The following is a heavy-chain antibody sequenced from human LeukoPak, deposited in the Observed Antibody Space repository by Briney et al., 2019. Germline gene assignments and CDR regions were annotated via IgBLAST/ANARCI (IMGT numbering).Heavy chain of an antibody. CDR2: IYPGDSDT. J-gene: IGHJ4*02. CDR1: GYSFTSYW. V-gene: IGHV5-51*01. Sequence: GESLKISCKGSGYSFTSYWIGWVRQMPGKGLEWMGIIYPGDSDTRYRPSFQGQVTISADKSISNAYLQWSSLKASDTAMYYCARRGYCTNGVCYPDSVDYWGQGTLVTVSS. D-gene: IGHD2-8*01. CDR3: ARRGYCTNGVCYPDSVDY.